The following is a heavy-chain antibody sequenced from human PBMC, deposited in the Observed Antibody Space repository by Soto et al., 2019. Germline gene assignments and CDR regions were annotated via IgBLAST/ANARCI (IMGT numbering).Heavy chain of an antibody. V-gene: IGHV6-1*01. J-gene: IGHJ3*02. CDR3: SRGLYSCSSGFDAFDI. D-gene: IGHD6-6*01. Sequence: SQTLSLPCAISGDSVSSNSAAWNWIRQPPWRGLEWLGRTYYRSKWYNDYAVSVKSRIPINPDTSKNQFFRQLNSVTPEDTAVYYCSRGLYSCSSGFDAFDIWGQGTMVTVSS. CDR1: GDSVSSNSAA. CDR2: TYYRSKWYN.